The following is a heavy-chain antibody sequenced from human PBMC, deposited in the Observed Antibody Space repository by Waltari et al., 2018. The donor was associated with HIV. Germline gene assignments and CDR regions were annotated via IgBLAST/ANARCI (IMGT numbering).Heavy chain of an antibody. CDR1: GGSFSGYY. CDR2: INHSGST. Sequence: QVQLQQWGAGLLKPSETLSLTCAVYGGSFSGYYWSWIRPPPGKGLEWIGEINHSGSTNYNPSLKSRVTISVDTSKNQFSLKLSSVTAADTAVYYCARGYRGSGQGDYWGQGTLVTVSS. D-gene: IGHD3-3*01. V-gene: IGHV4-34*01. CDR3: ARGYRGSGQGDY. J-gene: IGHJ4*02.